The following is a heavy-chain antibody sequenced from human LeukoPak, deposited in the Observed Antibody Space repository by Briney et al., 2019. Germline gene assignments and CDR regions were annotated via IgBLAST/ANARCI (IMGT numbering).Heavy chain of an antibody. CDR2: ISYHGRSA. V-gene: IGHV3-30*04. D-gene: IGHD1-26*01. J-gene: IGHJ4*02. Sequence: PGGSLRLSCAASGFTFSSNAMHWVRQAPGKGLERVAVISYHGRSAYYADSVQGRFTISRDNSNNTLFLQMNSLRPEDTAVYFCARDPERTWELLEGAYFDCWGQGTLVTVSS. CDR1: GFTFSSNA. CDR3: ARDPERTWELLEGAYFDC.